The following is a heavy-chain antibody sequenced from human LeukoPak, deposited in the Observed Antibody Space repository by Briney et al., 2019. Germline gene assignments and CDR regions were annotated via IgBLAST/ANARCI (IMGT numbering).Heavy chain of an antibody. Sequence: GGSLRLSCAASGFTFSSYGMNWVRQAPGKGLEWVSSISSSSNIYYADSVKGRFTISRDNAKNSLYLQMNSLRAEDTAVYYCARGHSPGYMDVWGKGTTVTISS. V-gene: IGHV3-21*01. CDR1: GFTFSSYG. CDR3: ARGHSPGYMDV. CDR2: ISSSSNI. J-gene: IGHJ6*03. D-gene: IGHD1-26*01.